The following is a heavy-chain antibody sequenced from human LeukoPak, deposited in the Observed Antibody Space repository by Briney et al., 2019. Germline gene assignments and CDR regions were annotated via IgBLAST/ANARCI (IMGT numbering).Heavy chain of an antibody. CDR2: IGGDAVST. D-gene: IGHD3-3*01. Sequence: GGSLRLSCAASGFTFSSYAMSWVRQAPGKGLEWVSAIGGDAVSTYYADSVKSRFSISRDNSKNTLYLQMNSLRADDTAVYYCAKDLWKADYWGQGTLVTVSS. V-gene: IGHV3-23*01. CDR1: GFTFSSYA. CDR3: AKDLWKADY. J-gene: IGHJ4*02.